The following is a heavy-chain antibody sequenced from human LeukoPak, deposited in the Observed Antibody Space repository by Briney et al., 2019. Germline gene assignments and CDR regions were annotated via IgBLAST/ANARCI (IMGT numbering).Heavy chain of an antibody. CDR1: GGSISSSSYY. CDR2: IYYSGST. D-gene: IGHD3-16*02. V-gene: IGHV4-39*07. CDR3: ARGDYDYVWGSYRPFDY. J-gene: IGHJ4*02. Sequence: SETLSLTCTVSGGSISSSSYYWGWIRQPPGKGLEWIGNIYYSGSTYYNPSLKSRVTISVDTSKNQFSLKLSSVTAADTAVYYCARGDYDYVWGSYRPFDYWGQGTLVTVSS.